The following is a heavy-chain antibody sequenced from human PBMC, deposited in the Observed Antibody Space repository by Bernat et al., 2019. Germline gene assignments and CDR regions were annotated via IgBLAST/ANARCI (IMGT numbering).Heavy chain of an antibody. J-gene: IGHJ5*02. CDR1: GFTFSSYD. V-gene: IGHV3-13*01. CDR2: IGTAGDT. D-gene: IGHD6-19*01. Sequence: EVQLVESGGGLVQPGGSLRLSCAASGFTFSSYDMHWVRQATGKGLEWVSAIGTAGDTYYPGSVKGRFTISRENAKNSLYLQMNSLRAEDTAVYYCARGGDLAVAGTIWFDPWGQGTLVTVSS. CDR3: ARGGDLAVAGTIWFDP.